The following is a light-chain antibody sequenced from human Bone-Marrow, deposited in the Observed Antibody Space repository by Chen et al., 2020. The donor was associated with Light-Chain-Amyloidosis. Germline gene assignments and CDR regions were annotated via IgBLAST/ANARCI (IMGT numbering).Light chain of an antibody. CDR2: RDT. Sequence: SYELTQPPSVSVSSGQTARITCSGDDLPTKYAYWYQQKPGQAPVLVIHRDTERPSGISERFSGSSSGTTATLTISGVQAGDEADYHCQSADSSGTYEVICGGGTKLTVL. CDR3: QSADSSGTYEVI. J-gene: IGLJ2*01. V-gene: IGLV3-25*03. CDR1: DLPTKY.